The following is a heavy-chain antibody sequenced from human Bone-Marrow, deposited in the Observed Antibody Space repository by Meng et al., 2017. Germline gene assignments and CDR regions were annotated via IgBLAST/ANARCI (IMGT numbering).Heavy chain of an antibody. CDR3: ARMGGVSIAAAGTGIFDY. J-gene: IGHJ4*02. CDR2: IIPIFDTA. CDR1: GGTFSSYA. D-gene: IGHD6-13*01. Sequence: SVKVSCKASGGTFSSYAISWVRQAPGQGLEWMGGIIPIFDTANYVQKFQGRVTITADESTSTAYMELSSLSSEDTAVYYCARMGGVSIAAAGTGIFDYWGQGTLVTVSS. V-gene: IGHV1-69*13.